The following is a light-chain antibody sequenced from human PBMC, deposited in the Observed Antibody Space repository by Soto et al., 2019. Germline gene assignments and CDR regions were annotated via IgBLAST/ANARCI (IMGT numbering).Light chain of an antibody. J-gene: IGLJ1*01. V-gene: IGLV2-8*01. CDR3: CSAAERSDYYV. CDR2: EVS. Sequence: QSALTQPPSASGSPGQSVTISCTGTSSDVGGYNYVSWYQQHPGKAPKLMIYEVSKRPSGVYCRVSGSKSGNTASLTVSGLLDVDEADYYNCSAAERSDYYVFGHVIKVTVL. CDR1: SSDVGGYNY.